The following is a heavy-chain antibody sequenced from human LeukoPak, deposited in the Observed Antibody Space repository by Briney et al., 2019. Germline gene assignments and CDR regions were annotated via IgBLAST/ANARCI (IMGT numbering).Heavy chain of an antibody. Sequence: PSETLSLTCTVSGGSISSSTYYWGWIRQPPGKGLEWIGNIYYGGSNYANPSLKSRLTISVNTSKTHFSLKLSSVTAADTAVYYCGRPLGCFSSGCPYDAFDIWGQGTMVTVSS. CDR3: GRPLGCFSSGCPYDAFDI. CDR1: GGSISSSTYY. V-gene: IGHV4-39*01. CDR2: IYYGGSN. D-gene: IGHD2-2*01. J-gene: IGHJ3*02.